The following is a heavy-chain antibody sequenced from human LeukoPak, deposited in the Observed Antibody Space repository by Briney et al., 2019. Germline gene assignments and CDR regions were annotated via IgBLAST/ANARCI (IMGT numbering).Heavy chain of an antibody. CDR2: ISYDGGNK. V-gene: IGHV3-30*18. J-gene: IGHJ4*02. CDR1: GFTFCTYG. CDR3: AKRSSQYFDY. Sequence: GGSLRLSCAACGFTFCTYGMHWVRQAPGKGLEWVALISYDGGNKYYADSVKGRFTISRDNSKNTLYLQMNSLRAEDTAVYYCAKRSSQYFDYWGQGTLVTVSS.